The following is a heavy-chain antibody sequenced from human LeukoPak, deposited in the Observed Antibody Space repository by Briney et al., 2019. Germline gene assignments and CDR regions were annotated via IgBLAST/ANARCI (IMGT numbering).Heavy chain of an antibody. CDR2: IYYSGST. D-gene: IGHD3-9*01. CDR3: ARDGAYYDILTGYWFSGLDY. CDR1: GGSISSSSYY. V-gene: IGHV4-39*07. Sequence: SETLSLTCTVSGGSISSSSYYWGWIRQPPGKGLEWIGSIYYSGSTYYNPSLKSRVTISVDTSKNQFSLKLSSVTAADTAVYYCARDGAYYDILTGYWFSGLDYWGQGTLVTVSS. J-gene: IGHJ4*02.